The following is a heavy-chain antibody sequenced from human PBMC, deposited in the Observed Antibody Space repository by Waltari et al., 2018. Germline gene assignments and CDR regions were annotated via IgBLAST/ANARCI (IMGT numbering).Heavy chain of an antibody. CDR1: GFTFIRHA. V-gene: IGHV3-23*01. D-gene: IGHD3-22*01. CDR3: ARHLYSIDYLELGN. J-gene: IGHJ4*02. CDR2: ISDSGVIT. Sequence: EVHLLESGGGLVQPGGSLRLSCAASGFTFIRHAMSWVRQAPGKGLEWVSGISDSGVITKYADSVKGRFTVSRDNSKNTLYLQLNSLRAEDTAVYYCARHLYSIDYLELGNWGQGTLVTVSS.